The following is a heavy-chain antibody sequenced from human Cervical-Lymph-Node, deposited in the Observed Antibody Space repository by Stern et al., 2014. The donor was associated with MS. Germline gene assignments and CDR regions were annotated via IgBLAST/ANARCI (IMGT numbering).Heavy chain of an antibody. D-gene: IGHD3-22*01. CDR2: INHFGST. Sequence: QVQLQQWGAGLLKPSETLSLTCTLFGGSFSGFYWTWIRQPPGKGLEWIGEINHFGSTNYNPSLKSRVTMLVDTSNNQFSLRLNSVTAADTAVYFCARSSGYLYYWGQGSPVTVSS. V-gene: IGHV4-34*01. CDR1: GGSFSGFY. CDR3: ARSSGYLYY. J-gene: IGHJ4*02.